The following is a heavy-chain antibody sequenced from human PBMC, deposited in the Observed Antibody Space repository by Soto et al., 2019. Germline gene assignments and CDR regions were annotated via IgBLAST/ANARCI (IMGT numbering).Heavy chain of an antibody. Sequence: GRPLRLSWAALGFTFVDLAISRIRQAPGKGLEWVSYISSSGNTIYYADSVKGRFTISRDNSKNTVYLQMNSLRAEDTAVYYCAKGNWCDYWGQGTLVTVSS. CDR2: ISSSGNTI. D-gene: IGHD1-1*01. J-gene: IGHJ4*02. CDR1: GFTFVDLA. V-gene: IGHV3-11*01. CDR3: AKGNWCDY.